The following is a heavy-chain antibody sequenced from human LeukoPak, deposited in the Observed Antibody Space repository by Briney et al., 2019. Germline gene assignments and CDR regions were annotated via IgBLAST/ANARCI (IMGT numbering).Heavy chain of an antibody. CDR2: IKPDGSGK. CDR3: VRLGDSSGYYDY. J-gene: IGHJ4*02. CDR1: GFTFSPYW. Sequence: PGGSLRLSCAASGFTFSPYWMSWVRQAPGKGLEWVASIKPDGSGKYYVDSEKGRFTISRDNAKNALYLQLNSLRAEDTAVYFCVRLGDSSGYYDYWGQGTLVTVSS. D-gene: IGHD3-22*01. V-gene: IGHV3-7*01.